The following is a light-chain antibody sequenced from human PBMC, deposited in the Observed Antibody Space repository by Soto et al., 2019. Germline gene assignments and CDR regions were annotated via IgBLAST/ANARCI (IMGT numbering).Light chain of an antibody. Sequence: DIQMTQSPSSLSASVGDRVTITCRASQGIRNDLGWYQQRPGKAPKRLIYAASRLQSGVPSRFSGTGSGTEFTLTISSLQPEDFATYYCLQYNDFARHTFGQGNNLEIK. J-gene: IGKJ2*01. V-gene: IGKV1-17*01. CDR1: QGIRND. CDR2: AAS. CDR3: LQYNDFARHT.